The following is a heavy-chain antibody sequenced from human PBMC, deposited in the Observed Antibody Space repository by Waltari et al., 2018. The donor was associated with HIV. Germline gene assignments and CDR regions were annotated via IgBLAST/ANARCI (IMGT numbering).Heavy chain of an antibody. CDR3: ESYSYTRY. CDR2: IKSKTDGGTT. J-gene: IGHJ4*02. D-gene: IGHD5-18*01. Sequence: EVQLVESGGGLVKPGGSLRLSCAASGFTFSNAWMSWVRQAPGKGLEWVCRIKSKTDGGTTDYAAPVKGRFTISRDDSKNTLYLQMNSLKTEDTAVYYCESYSYTRYWGQGTLVTVSS. CDR1: GFTFSNAW. V-gene: IGHV3-15*01.